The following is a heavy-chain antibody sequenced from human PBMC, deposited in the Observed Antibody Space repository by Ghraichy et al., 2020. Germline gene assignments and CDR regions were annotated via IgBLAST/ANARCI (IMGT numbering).Heavy chain of an antibody. D-gene: IGHD2-15*01. Sequence: SETLSLTCTVSGGSISSSSYYWGWIRQPPGKGLEWIGSIYYSGSTYYNPSLKSRVTISVDTSKNQFSLKLSSVTAADTAVYYCARGNTVVVVAATHPDWFDPRGQGTLVTVSS. CDR1: GGSISSSSYY. CDR3: ARGNTVVVVAATHPDWFDP. V-gene: IGHV4-39*07. CDR2: IYYSGST. J-gene: IGHJ5*02.